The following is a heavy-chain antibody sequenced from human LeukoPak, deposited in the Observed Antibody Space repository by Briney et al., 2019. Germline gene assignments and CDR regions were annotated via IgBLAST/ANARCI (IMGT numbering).Heavy chain of an antibody. D-gene: IGHD6-25*01. CDR1: GFTFSTYG. CDR2: IWSDGNNK. J-gene: IGHJ3*01. Sequence: GGSLRLSCGASGFTFSTYGMHWVRQAPGKGLEWVAVIWSDGNNKFYADSGKGRFTFSRDNSKNTLSLQMNSLRAEDTAMYYCVKERGPFNDFDFWGQGTMVTVSS. V-gene: IGHV3-33*06. CDR3: VKERGPFNDFDF.